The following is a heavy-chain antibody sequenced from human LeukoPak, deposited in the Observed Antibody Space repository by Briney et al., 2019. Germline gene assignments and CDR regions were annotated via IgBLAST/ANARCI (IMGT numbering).Heavy chain of an antibody. J-gene: IGHJ6*02. V-gene: IGHV1-2*02. CDR1: GYTFTGYY. CDR3: ARDLAIHGSGSYYPSYYHYYGMDV. D-gene: IGHD3-10*01. Sequence: ASVKVSCKASGYTFTGYYMHWVRQAPGQGLEWMGWINPNSGGTNYAQKFQGRVTMTRDTSISTAYMELSRLRSDDTAVYYCARDLAIHGSGSYYPSYYHYYGMDVWGQGTTVTVSS. CDR2: INPNSGGT.